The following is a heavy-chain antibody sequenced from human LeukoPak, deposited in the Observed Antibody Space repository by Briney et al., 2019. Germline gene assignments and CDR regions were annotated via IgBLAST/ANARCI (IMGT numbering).Heavy chain of an antibody. V-gene: IGHV3-23*01. J-gene: IGHJ4*02. CDR3: AKDRGYCSSASCYGFDY. Sequence: QPGGSLRLSCAASGFTFSDYAVSWVRQAPGKGLEWVSTISGGGYTTYYADSVKGRFTISRDISKNTLYLRVNSLRAEDTAVYYCAKDRGYCSSASCYGFDYWGQGTLVTVSS. CDR1: GFTFSDYA. CDR2: ISGGGYTT. D-gene: IGHD2-2*01.